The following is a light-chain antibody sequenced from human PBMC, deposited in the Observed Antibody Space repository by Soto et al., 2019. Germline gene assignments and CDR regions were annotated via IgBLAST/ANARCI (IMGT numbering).Light chain of an antibody. CDR2: AAS. V-gene: IGKV1-39*01. CDR3: QQSYSTPPYT. Sequence: DIQMTQSPSSLSVSVGDRVTITCRASQSISSYLNWYQQKPGKGPKLLIYAASSVQSGVPSRFSGSGSGTDFTLTIISLQPEDFATYYCQQSYSTPPYTFGQGTKLEIK. CDR1: QSISSY. J-gene: IGKJ2*01.